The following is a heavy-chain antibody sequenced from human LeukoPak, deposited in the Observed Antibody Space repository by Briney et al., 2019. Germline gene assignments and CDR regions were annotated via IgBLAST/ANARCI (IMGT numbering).Heavy chain of an antibody. CDR3: AQRDGCSSGWRNFDY. D-gene: IGHD6-19*01. CDR2: IYWDDDR. Sequence: SGPTLVKPTQTLTLTCTFSGFSLSTSGVGVGWIRQPPGKALEWLALIYWDDDRRYSPSLKSRLTITKDTSKNQVVLTMTNMDPVDTATYYCAQRDGCSSGWRNFDYWGQGTLVTVSS. CDR1: GFSLSTSGVG. V-gene: IGHV2-5*02. J-gene: IGHJ4*02.